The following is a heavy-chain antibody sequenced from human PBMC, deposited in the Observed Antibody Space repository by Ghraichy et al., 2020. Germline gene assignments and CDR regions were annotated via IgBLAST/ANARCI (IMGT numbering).Heavy chain of an antibody. J-gene: IGHJ6*03. CDR2: INPNSGGT. D-gene: IGHD6-6*01. Sequence: VSVKVSCKASGYTFIGYYMHWVRQAPGQGLEWMGRINPNSGGTSYARKFQGRVTMTRDTSISTAYMELSSLRSDDAAVYHCARDGSSTAPTSWVYYYMDVWGKGTTVTVSS. CDR1: GYTFIGYY. CDR3: ARDGSSTAPTSWVYYYMDV. V-gene: IGHV1-2*06.